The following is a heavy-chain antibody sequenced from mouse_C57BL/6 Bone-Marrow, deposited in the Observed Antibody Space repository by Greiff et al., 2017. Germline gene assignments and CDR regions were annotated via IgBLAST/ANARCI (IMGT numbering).Heavy chain of an antibody. Sequence: QVQLQQPGAELVKPGASVKLSCMASGYTFTSYWMHWVKQRPGQGLEWIGMIHPNSGSTNYNATFKSKATMTVDKSSSTAYMQLSSLTSEDSAVYYCARPYAMDYWGQGTSVTVSS. CDR3: ARPYAMDY. CDR1: GYTFTSYW. J-gene: IGHJ4*01. CDR2: IHPNSGST. V-gene: IGHV1-64*01.